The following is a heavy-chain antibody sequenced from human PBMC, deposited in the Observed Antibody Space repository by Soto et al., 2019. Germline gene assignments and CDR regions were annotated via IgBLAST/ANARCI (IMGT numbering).Heavy chain of an antibody. CDR1: GGSISSGGYY. CDR3: ASGYYDFWSGHYYYYGMDV. D-gene: IGHD3-3*01. Sequence: LSLTCTVSGGSISSGGYYWSWIRQHPGKGLEWIGYIYYSGSTYYNPSLKSRVTISVDTSKNQFSLKLSSVTAADTAVYYCASGYYDFWSGHYYYYGMDVWGQGTTVTVSS. V-gene: IGHV4-31*03. J-gene: IGHJ6*02. CDR2: IYYSGST.